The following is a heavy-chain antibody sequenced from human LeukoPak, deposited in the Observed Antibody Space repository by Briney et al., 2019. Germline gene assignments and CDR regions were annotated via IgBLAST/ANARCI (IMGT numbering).Heavy chain of an antibody. Sequence: SETLSLTCTVPGGSISSSSYYWGWIRQPPGKGLEWIGSIYYSGSTYYNPSLKSRVTISVDTSKNQFSLKLSSVTAADTAVYCCARLRNYYYYGMDVWGQGTTVTVSS. CDR2: IYYSGST. J-gene: IGHJ6*02. CDR3: ARLRNYYYYGMDV. D-gene: IGHD3-3*01. V-gene: IGHV4-39*01. CDR1: GGSISSSSYY.